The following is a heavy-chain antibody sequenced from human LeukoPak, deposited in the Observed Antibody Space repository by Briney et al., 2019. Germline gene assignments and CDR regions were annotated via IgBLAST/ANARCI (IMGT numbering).Heavy chain of an antibody. CDR3: AREESGGYFDY. J-gene: IGHJ4*02. V-gene: IGHV1-46*01. CDR2: INPTGTGT. CDR1: GYTFSNYY. D-gene: IGHD2-8*02. Sequence: ASVKVSCKASGYTFSNYYMHWMRQAPGQGLEGMGLINPTGTGTNYAQKFRGRVTLTRDTSTTTVYMELSSLRSEDSAVYYCAREESGGYFDYWGQGTLVTVSS.